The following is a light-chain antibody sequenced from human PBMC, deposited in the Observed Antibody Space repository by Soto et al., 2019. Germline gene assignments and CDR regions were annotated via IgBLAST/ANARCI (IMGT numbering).Light chain of an antibody. CDR2: EVS. J-gene: IGLJ2*01. V-gene: IGLV2-14*01. CDR3: SSYTSSSTLVV. CDR1: SSDVGGYNS. Sequence: QSALTQPASVSGSPGQSITISCTGTSSDVGGYNSVSWYQHHPGKAPKLMIYEVSNRPSGVSNRFSGSKSGNTASLTISGLQAEDEADYYCSSYTSSSTLVVFGGGTKVTVL.